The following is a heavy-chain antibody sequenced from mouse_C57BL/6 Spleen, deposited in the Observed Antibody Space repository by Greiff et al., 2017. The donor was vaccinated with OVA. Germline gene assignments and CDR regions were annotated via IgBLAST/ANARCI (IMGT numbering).Heavy chain of an antibody. CDR2: IDPSDSYT. D-gene: IGHD2-5*01. CDR1: GYTFTSYW. Sequence: QVQLQQPGAELVMPGASVQLSCKASGYTFTSYWMHWVKQRPGQGLEWIGEIDPSDSYTNYNKKFKGKSTLTVDKSSSTAYMQLSSLTSEDSAVYYCARGAYYSNGMDYWGQGTSVTVSS. V-gene: IGHV1-69*01. J-gene: IGHJ4*01. CDR3: ARGAYYSNGMDY.